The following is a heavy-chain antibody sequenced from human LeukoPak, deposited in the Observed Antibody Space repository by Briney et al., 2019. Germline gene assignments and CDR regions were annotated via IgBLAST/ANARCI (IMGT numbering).Heavy chain of an antibody. V-gene: IGHV3-33*03. Sequence: GSLRLSCVASGFTFDTYGMHWVRQAPGKGLEWVGVIWYDGINKFYGDSVKGRFTISRDNSKNTLYLQMNSLRREDSAVYYCAKDMRVLDWGQGTLVTVSS. D-gene: IGHD3-16*02. CDR3: AKDMRVLD. CDR1: GFTFDTYG. CDR2: IWYDGINK. J-gene: IGHJ4*02.